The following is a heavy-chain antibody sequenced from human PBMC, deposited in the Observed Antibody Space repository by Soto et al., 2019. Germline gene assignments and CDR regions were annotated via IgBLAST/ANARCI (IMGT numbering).Heavy chain of an antibody. CDR3: AKGPLVTAIRYFDY. Sequence: PGGSLRLSCAASGVSFSSYTMNWVRRAPGKGLEWVSGISGSGAFTYYADSVKGRFTISRDSSNNTLYLQMYNLRAEDTAVYYCAKGPLVTAIRYFDYWGQGTLVTVSS. J-gene: IGHJ4*02. CDR2: ISGSGAFT. V-gene: IGHV3-23*01. D-gene: IGHD2-21*02. CDR1: GVSFSSYT.